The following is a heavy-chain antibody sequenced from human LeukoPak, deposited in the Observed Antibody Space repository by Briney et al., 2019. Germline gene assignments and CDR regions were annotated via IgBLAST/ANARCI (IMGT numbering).Heavy chain of an antibody. CDR2: IRYDGSNK. V-gene: IGHV3-30*02. Sequence: PGGSLRLSCAASGFTFSSYGMHWVRQAPDKGLEWVAFIRYDGSNKYYAGSVKGRFTISRDNCKNTLYLQLNSLKADDTAVYYCAKLYYYSDSGGYQTEDAFDIWGQGTMVTVSS. CDR3: AKLYYYSDSGGYQTEDAFDI. CDR1: GFTFSSYG. D-gene: IGHD3-22*01. J-gene: IGHJ3*02.